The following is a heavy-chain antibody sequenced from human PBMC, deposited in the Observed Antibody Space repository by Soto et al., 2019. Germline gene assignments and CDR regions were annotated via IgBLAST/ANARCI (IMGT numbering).Heavy chain of an antibody. CDR1: GFTFSSYA. CDR2: ISGSGGST. Sequence: GGSLRLSCAASGFTFSSYAMSWVRQAPGKGLEWVSAISGSGGSTYYADSVKGRFTIFRDNSKNTLYLQINSLRAEDTAVYYCAKDHPVEPGIAVAGTRDYWGQGTLVTVSS. D-gene: IGHD6-19*01. V-gene: IGHV3-23*01. CDR3: AKDHPVEPGIAVAGTRDY. J-gene: IGHJ4*02.